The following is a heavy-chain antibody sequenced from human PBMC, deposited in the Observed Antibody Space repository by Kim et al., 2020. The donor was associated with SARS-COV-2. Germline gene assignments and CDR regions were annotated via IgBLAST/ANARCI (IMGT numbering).Heavy chain of an antibody. CDR1: GFTFGDYA. CDR2: IRSKAYGGTT. J-gene: IGHJ6*02. D-gene: IGHD2-2*01. CDR3: TRGGAVVVPVAMVERSTKSRSGWYQYYYGMDV. Sequence: GGSLRLSCTASGFTFGDYAMSWFRQAPGKGLEWVGFIRSKAYGGTTEYAAPVKGRFTISRDDSKSIAYLQMNSLKTEDTAVYYCTRGGAVVVPVAMVERSTKSRSGWYQYYYGMDVWGQGTTVTVSS. V-gene: IGHV3-49*03.